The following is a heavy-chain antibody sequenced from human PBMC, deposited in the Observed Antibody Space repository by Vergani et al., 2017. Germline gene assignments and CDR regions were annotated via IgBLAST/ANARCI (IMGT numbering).Heavy chain of an antibody. CDR1: GFTSSYCG. CDR3: ATKSCGTPGCQIGYFRE. J-gene: IGHJ1*01. CDR2: ISYDGTQK. V-gene: IGHV3-30*03. D-gene: IGHD1-1*01. Sequence: QVHLVESGGGVVQPGRSLRLSCVVSGFTSSYCGMHWVRQAPGKGLEWVAVISYDGTQKYYADPVKGRFTISRDNSKSTLYLQMNSLRTEDTAVYYCATKSCGTPGCQIGYFREWGQGTLVTVSS.